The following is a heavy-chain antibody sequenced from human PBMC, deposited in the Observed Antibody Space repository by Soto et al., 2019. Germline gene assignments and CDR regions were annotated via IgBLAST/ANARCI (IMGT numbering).Heavy chain of an antibody. CDR3: AKDQAGVALYYFDH. CDR1: GLTFTHYA. V-gene: IGHV3-23*01. J-gene: IGHJ4*02. D-gene: IGHD3-3*01. CDR2: ISSSGGST. Sequence: GGCLIRSCAAAGLTFTHYAMSWVRQAPGKGLEWISAISSSGGSTYYADSVKGRFTISRDNSKYRLYLQMNTLRAEDTAVYYCAKDQAGVALYYFDHWGQGTPVTVPQ.